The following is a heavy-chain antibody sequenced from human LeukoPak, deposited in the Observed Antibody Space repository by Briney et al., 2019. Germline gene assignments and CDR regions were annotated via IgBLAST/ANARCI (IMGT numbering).Heavy chain of an antibody. J-gene: IGHJ3*02. Sequence: SETLSLTCTVSGGSISSGDYYWSWIRQPPGKGLEWIGYIYYSGSTYYNPSLKGRVTISVDTSKNQFSLKLSSVTAADTAVYYCARVSYYYDSSGYRLDAFDIWGQGTMVTVSS. V-gene: IGHV4-30-4*01. CDR2: IYYSGST. D-gene: IGHD3-22*01. CDR3: ARVSYYYDSSGYRLDAFDI. CDR1: GGSISSGDYY.